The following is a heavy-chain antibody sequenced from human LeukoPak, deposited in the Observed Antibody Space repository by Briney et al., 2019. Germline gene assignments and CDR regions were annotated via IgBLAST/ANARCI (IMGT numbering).Heavy chain of an antibody. CDR3: ARGLYSSAWYEDYFDY. J-gene: IGHJ4*02. CDR2: ISYDGSNK. V-gene: IGHV3-30-3*01. Sequence: PGGSLRLSCAASGFTFSYYAMHWVRQAPGKGLEWVAVISYDGSNKYYADSVKGRFTISRDNSKNTLNLQMNSLRADDTAVYYRARGLYSSAWYEDYFDYWGQGTLVTVSS. CDR1: GFTFSYYA. D-gene: IGHD6-19*01.